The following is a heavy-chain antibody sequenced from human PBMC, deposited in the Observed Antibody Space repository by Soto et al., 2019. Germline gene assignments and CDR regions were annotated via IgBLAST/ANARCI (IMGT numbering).Heavy chain of an antibody. CDR2: IWYDASKQ. CDR3: AAWAEGATEVH. Sequence: GGSLRLSCETSGFSFSVYGMHWVRQAPGKGLEWVAVIWYDASKQFYAASVEGRFTISRDNSKAILYLQMNSLRAEDTAVYYCAAWAEGATEVHWGQGTLVTVS. V-gene: IGHV3-33*01. J-gene: IGHJ4*02. CDR1: GFSFSVYG. D-gene: IGHD2-15*01.